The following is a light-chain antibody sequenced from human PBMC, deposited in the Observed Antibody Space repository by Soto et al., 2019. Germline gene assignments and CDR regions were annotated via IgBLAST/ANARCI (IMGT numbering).Light chain of an antibody. Sequence: EIVLTQSPGTLSLSPGERATLSCSASQSVSNTYLAWYQQKPGQAPRLLIYDASSRATGIPDRFSGSGSGTDFTLTISRLEXEDFAVYYCQQYGRSPGLFTFGPGTKVDIK. J-gene: IGKJ3*01. CDR1: QSVSNTY. CDR3: QQYGRSPGLFT. V-gene: IGKV3-20*01. CDR2: DAS.